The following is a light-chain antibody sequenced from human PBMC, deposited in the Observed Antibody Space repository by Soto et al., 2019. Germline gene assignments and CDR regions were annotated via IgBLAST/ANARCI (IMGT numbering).Light chain of an antibody. CDR1: SSDVGDYDY. CDR2: GVS. J-gene: IGLJ2*01. CDR3: SSYSSTTTLVV. Sequence: QSALTQPASVSGSPGQSITISCTGTSSDVGDYDYVSWYQQYPGKVPKLVIYGVSNRPSGVSNRFSGSKSGNTASLTISGLQAEDEADYYCSSYSSTTTLVVFGGGTKLTVL. V-gene: IGLV2-14*01.